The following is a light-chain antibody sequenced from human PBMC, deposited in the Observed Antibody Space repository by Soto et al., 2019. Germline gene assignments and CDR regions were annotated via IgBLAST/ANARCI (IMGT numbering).Light chain of an antibody. CDR3: SSYTSSSTYV. Sequence: QSALTQPASVSGAPGQSSTISCTGTSSDVGGYNYVSWYQQHPGKAPKLMIYEVSNRPSGVSNRFSGPKSGNTASLTISGLQAEDEADYYCSSYTSSSTYVFGTGTKVTVL. CDR2: EVS. J-gene: IGLJ1*01. V-gene: IGLV2-14*01. CDR1: SSDVGGYNY.